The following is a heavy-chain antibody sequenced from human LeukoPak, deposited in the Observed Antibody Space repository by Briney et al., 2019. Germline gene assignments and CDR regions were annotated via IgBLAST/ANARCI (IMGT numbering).Heavy chain of an antibody. Sequence: GGSLRLSCAASEFTFWMHWVRRAPGKGLVWVSQINGDGSSTSYADSVKGRFTISGDNAKNTLYLQMNSLRAEDTAVYYCGNLDWGQGTLVTVSS. CDR3: GNLD. J-gene: IGHJ4*02. V-gene: IGHV3-74*01. CDR2: INGDGSST. CDR1: EFTFW.